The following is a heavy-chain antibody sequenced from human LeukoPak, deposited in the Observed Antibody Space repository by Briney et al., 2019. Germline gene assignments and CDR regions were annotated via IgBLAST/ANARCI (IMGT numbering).Heavy chain of an antibody. CDR2: INHNGST. D-gene: IGHD1-26*01. Sequence: SETLSLTCAVYGGSFSGYYWSWIRQPPGKGLEWIGEINHNGSTNYNPSLKSRVTISVDTSKNQFSLKLRSVTAADTAVYYCARGRRVRAQRIVGATWNWFDPWGQGTLVTVSS. CDR1: GGSFSGYY. V-gene: IGHV4-34*01. CDR3: ARGRRVRAQRIVGATWNWFDP. J-gene: IGHJ5*02.